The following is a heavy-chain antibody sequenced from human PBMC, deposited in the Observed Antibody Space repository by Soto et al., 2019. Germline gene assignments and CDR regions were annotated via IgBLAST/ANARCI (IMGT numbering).Heavy chain of an antibody. CDR1: GFTFSSYA. Sequence: GGSLRLSCAASGFTFSSYAMHWVRQAPGKGLEWVAVISYDGSNKYYADSVKGRFTISRDNSKNTLYLQMNSLRAEDTAVYYCALTTGATRSHYPYCYFDYWGQGTLVTVSS. CDR3: ALTTGATRSHYPYCYFDY. D-gene: IGHD1-26*01. CDR2: ISYDGSNK. J-gene: IGHJ4*02. V-gene: IGHV3-30-3*01.